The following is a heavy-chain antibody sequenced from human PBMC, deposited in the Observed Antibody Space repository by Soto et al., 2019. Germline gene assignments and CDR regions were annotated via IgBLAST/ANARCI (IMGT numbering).Heavy chain of an antibody. J-gene: IGHJ5*02. CDR2: ISGSGGST. CDR1: GFTFSSYA. V-gene: IGHV3-23*01. Sequence: EVQLLESGGGLVQPGGSLRLSCAASGFTFSSYAMSWVRQAPGKGLEWVSAISGSGGSTYYADSVKGRFTISRDNSKNTLYLQMNSLRAEDTAVYYCARAITLFGVVQIARPRWFDPWGQGTLVTVSS. D-gene: IGHD3-3*01. CDR3: ARAITLFGVVQIARPRWFDP.